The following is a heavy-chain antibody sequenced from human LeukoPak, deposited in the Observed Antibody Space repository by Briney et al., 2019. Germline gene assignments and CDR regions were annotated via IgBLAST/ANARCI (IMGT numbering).Heavy chain of an antibody. D-gene: IGHD5-12*01. CDR3: AKDSRSGYDGFDY. CDR2: ISYDGSNK. J-gene: IGHJ4*02. V-gene: IGHV3-30-3*01. Sequence: PGRSLRLSCAASGFTFSSYALHWVRQAPGKGLEWVAVISYDGSNKYYADSVKGRFTISRDNSKNTLYLQMNSLRAEDTAVYYCAKDSRSGYDGFDYWGQGTLVTVSS. CDR1: GFTFSSYA.